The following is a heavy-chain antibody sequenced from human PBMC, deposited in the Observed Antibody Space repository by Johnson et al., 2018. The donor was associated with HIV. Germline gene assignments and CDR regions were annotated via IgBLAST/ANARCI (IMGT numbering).Heavy chain of an antibody. CDR1: RFTFSSYG. D-gene: IGHD2-15*01. Sequence: QVQLVESGGVVVQPGGSLRLSCETSRFTFSSYGIHWVRQAPGKGLEWVAVIWYDGINKYYADSVKGRFTISRDNSKNTLYLQMNSLRAEDTAVYYCAKDRWVGVGDAFDIWGQGTMVTVSS. V-gene: IGHV3-33*06. J-gene: IGHJ3*02. CDR2: IWYDGINK. CDR3: AKDRWVGVGDAFDI.